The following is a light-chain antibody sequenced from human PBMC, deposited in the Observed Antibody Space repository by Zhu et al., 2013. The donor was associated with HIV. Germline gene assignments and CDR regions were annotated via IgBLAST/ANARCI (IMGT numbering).Light chain of an antibody. V-gene: IGKV1-12*01. Sequence: DIQMTQSPSSVSASVGDRVTITCRASQGISSWLAWYQQTPGKAPKLLIYAASSLPSGVPSRFSGSGSGTDFTFTISSLQPEDIATYYCQQYDNLLLLTFGGGTKVEIK. CDR1: QGISSW. CDR3: QQYDNLLLLT. J-gene: IGKJ4*01. CDR2: AAS.